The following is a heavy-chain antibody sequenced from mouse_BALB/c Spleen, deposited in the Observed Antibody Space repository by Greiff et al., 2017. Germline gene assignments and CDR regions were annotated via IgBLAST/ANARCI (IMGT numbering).Heavy chain of an antibody. CDR2: ISDGGSYT. Sequence: VQLVESGGGLVKPGGSLKLSCAASGFTFSDYYMYWVRQTPEKRLEWVATISDGGSYTYYPDSVKGRFTISRDNAKNNLYLQMSSLKSEDTAMYYCARDHSSGPAWFAYWGQGTLVTVSA. D-gene: IGHD3-1*01. V-gene: IGHV5-4*02. CDR1: GFTFSDYY. CDR3: ARDHSSGPAWFAY. J-gene: IGHJ3*01.